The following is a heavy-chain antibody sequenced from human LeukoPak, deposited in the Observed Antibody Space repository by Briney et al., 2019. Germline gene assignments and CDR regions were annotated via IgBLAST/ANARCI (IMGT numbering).Heavy chain of an antibody. CDR1: GGSFSGNY. CDR3: AKGAGPPWFDP. Sequence: SETLSLTCGVYGGSFSGNYWSWIRQPPGKGLEWIGEVNHYGSTNYNPSLKSRVTISVDTSKNHFSLKLSSVTAADTAVYYCAKGAGPPWFDPWGQGTLVTVSS. CDR2: VNHYGST. J-gene: IGHJ5*02. D-gene: IGHD6-19*01. V-gene: IGHV4-34*01.